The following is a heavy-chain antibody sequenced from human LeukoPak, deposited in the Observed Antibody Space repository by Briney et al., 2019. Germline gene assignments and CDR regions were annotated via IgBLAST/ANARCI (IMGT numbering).Heavy chain of an antibody. CDR1: GYSFINYW. Sequence: GESLKISCKGSGYSFINYWIGWVRQMPGKGLEWMAIIYPGDSDTKYSPSFQGQVTISADKSITTAYLQWSSLKASGTAMYYCAILSSGWYYFDYWGQGTLVTVSS. V-gene: IGHV5-51*01. CDR2: IYPGDSDT. CDR3: AILSSGWYYFDY. J-gene: IGHJ4*02. D-gene: IGHD6-19*01.